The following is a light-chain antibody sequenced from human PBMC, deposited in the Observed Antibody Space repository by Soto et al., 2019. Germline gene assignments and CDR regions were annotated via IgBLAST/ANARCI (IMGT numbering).Light chain of an antibody. CDR2: EDN. Sequence: NFMLTQPHSVSESPGKTVTISCTRSSGSIASNYVRWYQQRPGSAPTTVIYEDNQRPSGVPDRFSGSIDSSSNSASLTISGLKTEDEADYYCQSYDSLRVVFGGGTKVTVL. J-gene: IGLJ2*01. V-gene: IGLV6-57*04. CDR3: QSYDSLRVV. CDR1: SGSIASNY.